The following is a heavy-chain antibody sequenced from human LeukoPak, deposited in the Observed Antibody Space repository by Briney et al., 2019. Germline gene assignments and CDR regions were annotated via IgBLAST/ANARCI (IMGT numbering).Heavy chain of an antibody. CDR3: ARDDVDILATAVAAAGHYYYYYGMDV. V-gene: IGHV3-7*04. D-gene: IGHD5-12*01. Sequence: GGSLRLSCAASGFTFRSYWMSWVRQAPGKGLEWVANIKQDGSEKYYVDPVKGRFTISRDNAKNSLYLQMNSLRAEDTAVYYCARDDVDILATAVAAAGHYYYYYGMDVWGQGTTVTVS. CDR2: IKQDGSEK. CDR1: GFTFRSYW. J-gene: IGHJ6*02.